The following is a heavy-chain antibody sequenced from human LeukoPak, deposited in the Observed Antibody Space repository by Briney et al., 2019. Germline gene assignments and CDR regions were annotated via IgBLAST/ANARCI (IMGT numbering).Heavy chain of an antibody. CDR1: GYTFTGYY. CDR2: INPNSGGT. V-gene: IGHV1-2*06. J-gene: IGHJ3*02. CDR3: ASRPYYYDTSGYYRDAFDI. D-gene: IGHD3-22*01. Sequence: ASVKVSCKASGYTFTGYYMHWVRQAPGQGLEWMGRINPNSGGTNYAQKFQGRVTMTRDTSISTAYMELSRLRSDDTAVYYCASRPYYYDTSGYYRDAFDIWGQGTMVTVSS.